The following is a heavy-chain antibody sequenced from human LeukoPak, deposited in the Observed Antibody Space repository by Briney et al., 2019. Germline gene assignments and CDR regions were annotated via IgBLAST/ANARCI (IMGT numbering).Heavy chain of an antibody. Sequence: GGSLRLSCAASGFTFSSYSMNWVRQAPGKGLEWVAVISYDGSNKYYADSVKGRFTISRDNSKNTLYLQMNSLRAEDTAVYYCARDWAVAAAVPQDYFDYWGQGTLVTVSS. CDR3: ARDWAVAAAVPQDYFDY. J-gene: IGHJ4*02. CDR1: GFTFSSYS. V-gene: IGHV3-30*03. CDR2: ISYDGSNK. D-gene: IGHD6-13*01.